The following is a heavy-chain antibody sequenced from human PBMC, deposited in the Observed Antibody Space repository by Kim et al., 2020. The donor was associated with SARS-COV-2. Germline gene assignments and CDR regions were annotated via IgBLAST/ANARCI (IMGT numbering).Heavy chain of an antibody. CDR2: INTNGRNT. V-gene: IGHV3-74*01. Sequence: GGSLRLSCAASGFTFSNYCMHWVRLVPGKGLVWVSRINTNGRNTDYVGSVKGRFTISRDNAKNTLYLQMNSLRAEDTAVYYCARDYYGSGTYDSWGQGTLVTVSS. J-gene: IGHJ5*01. D-gene: IGHD3-10*01. CDR3: ARDYYGSGTYDS. CDR1: GFTFSNYC.